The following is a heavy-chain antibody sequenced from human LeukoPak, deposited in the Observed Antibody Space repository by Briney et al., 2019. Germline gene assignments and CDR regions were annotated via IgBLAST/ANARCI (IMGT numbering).Heavy chain of an antibody. Sequence: SRTLSLTCTVSGGSISSYYWSWIGQPAGKGLEWIGRIYTSGSTNYNPSLKSRVTMSVDTSQNQFSLKLSSVTAADTAVYYCARVYYGSGGFDYWGQGTLVTVSS. D-gene: IGHD3-10*01. CDR1: GGSISSYY. CDR2: IYTSGST. CDR3: ARVYYGSGGFDY. J-gene: IGHJ4*02. V-gene: IGHV4-4*07.